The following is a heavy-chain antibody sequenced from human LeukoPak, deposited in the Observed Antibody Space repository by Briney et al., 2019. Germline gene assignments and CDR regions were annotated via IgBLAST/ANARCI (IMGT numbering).Heavy chain of an antibody. V-gene: IGHV3-30*04. D-gene: IGHD6-19*01. CDR3: ALAVAGSYYMDV. J-gene: IGHJ6*03. Sequence: PGGSLRLSCAASGFTFSSYAMHWVRQAPGKGLEWVAVISHDGHNIYYADSVKGRFTISRDNSKYMVYLQMNSLRAEDTAVYYCALAVAGSYYMDVWGKGTTVTVSS. CDR2: ISHDGHNI. CDR1: GFTFSSYA.